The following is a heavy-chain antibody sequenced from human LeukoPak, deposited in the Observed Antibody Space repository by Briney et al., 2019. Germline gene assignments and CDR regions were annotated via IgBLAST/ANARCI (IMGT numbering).Heavy chain of an antibody. D-gene: IGHD3-3*01. CDR1: GGTFSSYA. J-gene: IGHJ6*03. CDR3: AVNYDFWSGYTYYYYMDV. V-gene: IGHV1-69*05. CDR2: IIPIFGTA. Sequence: SVKVSCKASGGTFSSYAISWVRQAPGQGLEWMGGIIPIFGTASYAQKFQGRVTITTDESTSTAYMELSSLRSEDTAVYYCAVNYDFWSGYTYYYYMDVRGKGTTVTVSS.